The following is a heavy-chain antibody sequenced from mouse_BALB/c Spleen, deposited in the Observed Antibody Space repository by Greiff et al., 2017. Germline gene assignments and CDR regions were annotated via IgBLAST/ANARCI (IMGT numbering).Heavy chain of an antibody. Sequence: EVQLVESGGGLVKPGGSLKLSCAASGFTFSDYYMYWVRQTPEKRLEWVATISDGGSYTYYPDSVKGRFTISRDNAKNNLYLQMSSLKSEDTAMYYCASHPVGYFDVWGAGTTVTVSS. CDR2: ISDGGSYT. CDR1: GFTFSDYY. CDR3: ASHPVGYFDV. V-gene: IGHV5-4*02. J-gene: IGHJ1*01.